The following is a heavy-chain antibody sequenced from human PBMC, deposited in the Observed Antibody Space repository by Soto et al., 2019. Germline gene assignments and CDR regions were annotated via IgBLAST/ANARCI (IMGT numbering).Heavy chain of an antibody. J-gene: IGHJ4*02. Sequence: ASVKVSCKVSGYTLTELSMHWVRQAPGKGLEWMGGFDPEDGETIYAQKFQGRVTMTEDTSTDTAYMELSSLRSEDTAVYYCAIVLDYGDRDRHFDYWGQGTPVTVS. D-gene: IGHD4-17*01. CDR1: GYTLTELS. CDR3: AIVLDYGDRDRHFDY. V-gene: IGHV1-24*01. CDR2: FDPEDGET.